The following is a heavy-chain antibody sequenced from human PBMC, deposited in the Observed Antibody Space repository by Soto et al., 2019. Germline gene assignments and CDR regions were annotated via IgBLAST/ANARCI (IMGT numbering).Heavy chain of an antibody. CDR2: ISWDSGSK. Sequence: EVQLVEAGGSLVQPGRSLRLSCATSGFTFDDYAMHWVRQLPGKGLEWVPGISWDSGSKGYADSVKGRFTISRDNAMNNLYLQVNSMMPDETAFYYCAKDVRGGNADAYCSGVAFWGHGTWVTVSS. CDR3: AKDVRGGNADAYCSGVAF. J-gene: IGHJ6*02. V-gene: IGHV3-9*01. D-gene: IGHD2-15*01. CDR1: GFTFDDYA.